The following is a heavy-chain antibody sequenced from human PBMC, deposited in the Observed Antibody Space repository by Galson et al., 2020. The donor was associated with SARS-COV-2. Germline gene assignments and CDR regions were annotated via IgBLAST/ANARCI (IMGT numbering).Heavy chain of an antibody. J-gene: IGHJ4*02. Sequence: GESLKISCAASGFTFSSYSMNWVRQAPGKGLEWVSSISSSSSYIYYADSVKGRFTISRDNAKNSLYLQMNSLRAEDTAVYYCARDLNLVATITFDYWGQGTLVTVSS. CDR2: ISSSSSYI. D-gene: IGHD5-12*01. V-gene: IGHV3-21*01. CDR1: GFTFSSYS. CDR3: ARDLNLVATITFDY.